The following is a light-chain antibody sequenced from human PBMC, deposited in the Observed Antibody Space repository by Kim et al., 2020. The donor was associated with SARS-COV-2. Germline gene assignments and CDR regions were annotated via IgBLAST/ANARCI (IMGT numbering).Light chain of an antibody. J-gene: IGLJ2*01. CDR2: LYSDGRH. CDR1: SGHSDYA. Sequence: ASVSRTCTLSSGHSDYAIAWYKQQPDKSPRFLMRLYSDGRHVKGDGIPDRLSGSTSGPERYLTISGLQSDDEADYYCQTFGSDTVFFGGGTKLTVL. V-gene: IGLV4-69*01. CDR3: QTFGSDTVF.